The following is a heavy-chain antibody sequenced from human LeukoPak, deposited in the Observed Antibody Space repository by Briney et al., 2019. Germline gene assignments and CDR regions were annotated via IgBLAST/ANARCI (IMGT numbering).Heavy chain of an antibody. Sequence: EASVKVSCRASGGTFSSYDISWVRQAPGQGLEWMGGIIPIFGTANYAQKFQGRVTITADESTSTAYMELSSLRSEDTAVYYCARSGYLSGSYFDYWGQGTLVTVSS. CDR1: GGTFSSYD. D-gene: IGHD3-10*01. CDR2: IIPIFGTA. V-gene: IGHV1-69*13. J-gene: IGHJ4*02. CDR3: ARSGYLSGSYFDY.